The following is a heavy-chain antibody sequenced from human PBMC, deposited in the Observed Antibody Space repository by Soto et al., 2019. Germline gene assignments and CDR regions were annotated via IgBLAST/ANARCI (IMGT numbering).Heavy chain of an antibody. V-gene: IGHV1-18*01. CDR1: GYTFTSYG. CDR2: ISAYNGNT. J-gene: IGHJ5*02. CDR3: AIDRNWLGWFDP. D-gene: IGHD3-9*01. Sequence: ASVKVSFKASGYTFTSYGISWVRQAPGQGLEWMGWISAYNGNTNYAQKLQGRVTMTTDTSTSTAYMELRSLRSDDTAVYYCAIDRNWLGWFDPWGQGTLVTVSS.